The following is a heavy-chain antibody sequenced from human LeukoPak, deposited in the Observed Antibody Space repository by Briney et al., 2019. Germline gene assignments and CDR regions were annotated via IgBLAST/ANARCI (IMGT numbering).Heavy chain of an antibody. J-gene: IGHJ4*02. CDR2: INPNSGGT. CDR3: ARDRWGSYYFDY. D-gene: IGHD2-21*01. V-gene: IGHV1-2*06. Sequence: ASVKASCKASGYTFTGYYMHWVRQAPGQGLEWMGRINPNSGGTNYAQKFQGRVTMTRDTSISTAYMELSRLRSDDTAVYYCARDRWGSYYFDYWGQGTLVTVSS. CDR1: GYTFTGYY.